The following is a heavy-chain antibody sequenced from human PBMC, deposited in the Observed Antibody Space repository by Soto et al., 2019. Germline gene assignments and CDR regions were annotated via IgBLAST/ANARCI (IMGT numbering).Heavy chain of an antibody. J-gene: IGHJ5*02. CDR1: GYGLSGYY. D-gene: IGHD6-13*01. Sequence: ASVKVSCKASGYGLSGYYLHWVRQAPGQGPEWVGWINPNSGGTKYVQKFQGRVTMTRDTSISTVYLELSRLRSDDTAVYYCAGGWGIAAPGPNWFDPWGQGTLVTVSS. CDR3: AGGWGIAAPGPNWFDP. CDR2: INPNSGGT. V-gene: IGHV1-2*02.